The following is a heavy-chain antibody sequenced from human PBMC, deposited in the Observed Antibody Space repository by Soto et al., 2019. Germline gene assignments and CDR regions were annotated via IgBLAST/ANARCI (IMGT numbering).Heavy chain of an antibody. CDR2: ISSNGGST. CDR1: GFTFSSYA. Sequence: GGSLRLSCSASGFTFSSYAMHWVRQAPGKGLEYVSAISSNGGSTYYADSVKGRFTISRDNSKNTLYLQMSSLRAEDTAVYYCVKGGDELTYYDFWSGYYVLSYFDYWGQGTLVTVSS. J-gene: IGHJ4*02. CDR3: VKGGDELTYYDFWSGYYVLSYFDY. D-gene: IGHD3-3*01. V-gene: IGHV3-64D*08.